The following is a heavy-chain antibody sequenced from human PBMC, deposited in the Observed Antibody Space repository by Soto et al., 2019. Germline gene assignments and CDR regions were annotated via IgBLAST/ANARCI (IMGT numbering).Heavy chain of an antibody. CDR1: GFTFSTYA. D-gene: IGHD3-10*01. Sequence: GGSLRLSCAGSGFTFSTYAMHWVRQAPGKGLEWVAVISYDGNNKYHADSVKGRFTISRDNSRKTVYLQMNSLRPEDTAVYYCARDPVTRDYGPGSRCDYWGQGTLVTVSS. J-gene: IGHJ4*02. CDR2: ISYDGNNK. V-gene: IGHV3-30-3*01. CDR3: ARDPVTRDYGPGSRCDY.